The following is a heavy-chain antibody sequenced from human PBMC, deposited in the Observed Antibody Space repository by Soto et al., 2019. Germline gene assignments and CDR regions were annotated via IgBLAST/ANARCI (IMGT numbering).Heavy chain of an antibody. Sequence: LQESGPGLVKPSETLSLTCSVFGDSISSRSYYWAWIRRPPGMGLEWIASISYTGNTYYNPSLTCRAAISGDMSKNQFSLKLSFVTAADTAVYYCARFSWYDGDSITNYYMDFWGNGATVTVSS. J-gene: IGHJ6*03. V-gene: IGHV4-39*01. D-gene: IGHD6-13*01. CDR3: ARFSWYDGDSITNYYMDF. CDR2: ISYTGNT. CDR1: GDSISSRSYY.